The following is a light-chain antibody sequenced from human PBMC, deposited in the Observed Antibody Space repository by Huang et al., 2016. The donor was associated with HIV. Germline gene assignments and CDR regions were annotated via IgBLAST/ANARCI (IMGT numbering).Light chain of an antibody. J-gene: IGKJ5*01. V-gene: IGKV1-39*01. Sequence: DILLTQSPSSLSASVGDRVTITCRASQNINTYLNWYQQKPGKAPNLLIHSASTLQTGVPSRCSGSGPGTDFTLTVNSLQPEDSATYYCQQGYSALITFGQGTRL. CDR2: SAS. CDR3: QQGYSALIT. CDR1: QNINTY.